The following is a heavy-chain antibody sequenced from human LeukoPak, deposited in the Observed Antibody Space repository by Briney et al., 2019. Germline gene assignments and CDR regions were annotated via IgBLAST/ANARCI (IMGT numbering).Heavy chain of an antibody. V-gene: IGHV1-18*01. CDR3: ARGRGMPYYFDY. CDR2: ISAYNGNT. J-gene: IGHJ4*02. D-gene: IGHD2-2*01. CDR1: GYTFTSYG. Sequence: ASVKVSCKASGYTFTSYGISWVRQAPGQGLEWMGWISAYNGNTNYAQKLQGRVTMTRNTSISTAYMELSSLRSEDAAVYYCARGRGMPYYFDYWGQGTLVTVSS.